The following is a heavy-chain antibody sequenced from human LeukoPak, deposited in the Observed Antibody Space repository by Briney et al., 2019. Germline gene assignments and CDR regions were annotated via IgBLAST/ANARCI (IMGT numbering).Heavy chain of an antibody. J-gene: IGHJ4*02. CDR3: ARLHSSSWYILDY. Sequence: PSETLSPTCAVYGGSFSGYYWSWIRQPAGKGLEWIGRFYINGSTNYNPSLKSRVTMSVDTSKNQFSLKLSSVTAADTAVYYCARLHSSSWYILDYWGQGTLVTVSS. D-gene: IGHD6-13*01. CDR1: GGSFSGYY. CDR2: FYINGST. V-gene: IGHV4-59*10.